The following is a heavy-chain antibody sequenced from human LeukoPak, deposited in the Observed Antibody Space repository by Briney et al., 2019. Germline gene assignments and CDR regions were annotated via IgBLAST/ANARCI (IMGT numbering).Heavy chain of an antibody. CDR1: GFTVITND. CDR2: LYSDGNT. Sequence: GGSLRLTCAASGFTVITNDMTWVRQAPGKGLEWVSVLYSDGNTKYADSVQGRFTISRDNSKNTLYLEMNSLSPDDTAVYYCARGVEPLAANSLAYWGQGILVTVSS. V-gene: IGHV3-53*01. D-gene: IGHD1-14*01. J-gene: IGHJ1*01. CDR3: ARGVEPLAANSLAY.